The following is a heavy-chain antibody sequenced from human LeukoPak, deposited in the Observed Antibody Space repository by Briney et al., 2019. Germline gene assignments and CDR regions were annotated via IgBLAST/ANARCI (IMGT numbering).Heavy chain of an antibody. CDR3: ARDTKYAFDN. D-gene: IGHD2-2*01. CDR1: GFTFSSYA. Sequence: PGGSLRLSCAASGFTFSSYAMHWVRQAPGKGLEYVSAISSNGGSTYYANSVKGRFTISGDKAKNSLYLQMNSLRVEDTAVYYCARDTKYAFDNWGQGTLVTVSS. J-gene: IGHJ4*02. V-gene: IGHV3-64*01. CDR2: ISSNGGST.